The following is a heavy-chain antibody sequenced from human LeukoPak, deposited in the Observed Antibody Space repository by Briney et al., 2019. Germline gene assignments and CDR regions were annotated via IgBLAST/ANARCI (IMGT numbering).Heavy chain of an antibody. CDR2: IKSEASSI. D-gene: IGHD4-23*01. J-gene: IGHJ4*02. CDR1: GFTFSNSR. Sequence: PGGSLRLSCAASGFTFSNSRMNWVRQAPGKGLVWISRIKSEASSIGYADSVKGRFTISRDDAKNTLYLEMTSLKVEDTAIYYCAYGGAVKYWGQGTLVTV. CDR3: AYGGAVKY. V-gene: IGHV3-74*01.